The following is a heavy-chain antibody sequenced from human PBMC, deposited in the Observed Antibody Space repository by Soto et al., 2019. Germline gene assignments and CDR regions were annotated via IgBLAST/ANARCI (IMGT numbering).Heavy chain of an antibody. CDR2: INHSGST. CDR3: ARTLRRGYYGMDV. Sequence: PSETLSLTCAVYGGSFSGYYWSWIRQPPGKGLEWIGEINHSGSTNYNPSLKGRVTISVDTSKNQFSLKLSSVTAADTAVYYCARTLRRGYYGMDVWGQGTTVTVSS. V-gene: IGHV4-34*01. CDR1: GGSFSGYY. J-gene: IGHJ6*02. D-gene: IGHD4-17*01.